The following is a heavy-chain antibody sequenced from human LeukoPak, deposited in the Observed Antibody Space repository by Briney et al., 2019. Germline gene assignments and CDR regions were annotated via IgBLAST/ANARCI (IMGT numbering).Heavy chain of an antibody. Sequence: SETLSLTCTVSGGSISSSSYYWGWIRQPPGKGLEWIGSIYYSGSTYYNPSLKSRVTISVDASKNQFSLKLSSVTAADTAVYYCARTMVRGVTPLGYWGQGTLVTVSS. J-gene: IGHJ4*02. CDR2: IYYSGST. D-gene: IGHD3-10*01. CDR1: GGSISSSSYY. CDR3: ARTMVRGVTPLGY. V-gene: IGHV4-39*01.